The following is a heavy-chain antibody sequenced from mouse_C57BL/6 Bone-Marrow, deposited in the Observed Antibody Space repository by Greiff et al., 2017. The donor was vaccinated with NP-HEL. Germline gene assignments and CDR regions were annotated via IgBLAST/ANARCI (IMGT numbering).Heavy chain of an antibody. CDR2: IDPSDSYT. J-gene: IGHJ2*02. V-gene: IGHV1-69*01. D-gene: IGHD1-1*01. Sequence: VQLQQPGAELVMPGASVKLSCKASGYTFTSYWMHWVKQRPGQGLEWIGEIDPSDSYTNYNQKVKGKSTLTVDKSSSTAYMQLSSLTSEDSAVYYCARSDTTPVAGVFDYWGQGTSLTVSS. CDR3: ARSDTTPVAGVFDY. CDR1: GYTFTSYW.